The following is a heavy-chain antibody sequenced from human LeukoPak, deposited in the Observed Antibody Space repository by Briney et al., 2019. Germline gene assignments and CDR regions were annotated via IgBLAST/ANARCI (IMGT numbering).Heavy chain of an antibody. D-gene: IGHD2-2*01. CDR2: IYPGDSDT. CDR3: GINYCSSTSCYEGEEAYYFDY. J-gene: IGHJ4*02. CDR1: GYSFTSYW. V-gene: IGHV5-51*03. Sequence: GESLKISCKGSGYSFTSYWSGWVRQMPGKSLQWMGIIYPGDSDTRYSPSFQGQVSISADKSISTAYLQRSSLKASDTAMYYCGINYCSSTSCYEGEEAYYFDYWGQGTLVTVSS.